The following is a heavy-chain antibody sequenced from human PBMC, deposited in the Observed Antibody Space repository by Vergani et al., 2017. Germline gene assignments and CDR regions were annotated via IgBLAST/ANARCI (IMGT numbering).Heavy chain of an antibody. CDR2: ISSSSSYI. V-gene: IGHV3-21*01. CDR1: GFTFSSYS. Sequence: EVQLVESGGGLVKPGGSLRPSCAASGFTFSSYSMNWVRQAPGKGLEWVSSISSSSSYIYYADSVKGRFTISRDNAKNSLYLQMNSLRAEDTAVYYCAREGRYYDSSGYSRPWGQGTLVTVSS. CDR3: AREGRYYDSSGYSRP. D-gene: IGHD3-22*01. J-gene: IGHJ5*02.